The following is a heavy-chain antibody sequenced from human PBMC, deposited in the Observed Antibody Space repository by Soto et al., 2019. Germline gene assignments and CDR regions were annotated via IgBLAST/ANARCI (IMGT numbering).Heavy chain of an antibody. CDR3: ARALPSYVRGYYFDY. V-gene: IGHV4-31*03. CDR1: GGSLSSGGYY. CDR2: IYYSGST. D-gene: IGHD3-16*01. J-gene: IGHJ4*02. Sequence: QVQLQESGPGLVKPSQTLSLTCTVSGGSLSSGGYYWSWIRQHPGQVLEWLGYIYYSGSTYYNPSLQSRVTISVDTSKNQFSLKLSSVTAADTAVYYCARALPSYVRGYYFDYWGQGTLVTVSS.